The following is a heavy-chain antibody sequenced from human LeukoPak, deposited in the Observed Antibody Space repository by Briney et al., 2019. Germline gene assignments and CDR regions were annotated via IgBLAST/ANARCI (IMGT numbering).Heavy chain of an antibody. Sequence: GASVKVSCKASGYTFTAYYIHWVRQAPGQGLEWMGRINPNNDGTNYAQKFQGRVTMTRDTSISTAYMELNSLRSDDTAVYYCARVEVTTGPRHFDSWGQGTLVTVSS. V-gene: IGHV1-2*06. D-gene: IGHD4-17*01. CDR1: GYTFTAYY. CDR3: ARVEVTTGPRHFDS. J-gene: IGHJ4*02. CDR2: INPNNDGT.